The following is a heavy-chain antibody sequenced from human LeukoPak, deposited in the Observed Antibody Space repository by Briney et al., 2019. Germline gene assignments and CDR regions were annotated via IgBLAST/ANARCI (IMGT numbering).Heavy chain of an antibody. V-gene: IGHV1-2*02. J-gene: IGHJ6*03. D-gene: IGHD3-9*01. Sequence: HRASVKVSCKASGYTFTGYYMHWVRQAPGQGLEWMGWINPNSGGTNYAQKFQGRVTMTRDTSISTAYMELSRLRSDDTAVYYCARDATLRYFDWTRLYYYYYYMDVWGKGTTVTVSS. CDR3: ARDATLRYFDWTRLYYYYYYMDV. CDR1: GYTFTGYY. CDR2: INPNSGGT.